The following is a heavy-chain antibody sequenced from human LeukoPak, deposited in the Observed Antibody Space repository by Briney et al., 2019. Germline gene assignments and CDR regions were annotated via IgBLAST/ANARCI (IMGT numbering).Heavy chain of an antibody. CDR3: AREEGIATAGALEY. Sequence: SETLSLTCSVSGDSITSYYWSWIRQPPGKGLEWIGFIYHSGNTNYNPSLTARVTMSVDTPKTQISLRLSAVTAADTAVYYCAREEGIATAGALEYWGQGILVTVAS. D-gene: IGHD6-13*01. V-gene: IGHV4-59*01. CDR2: IYHSGNT. CDR1: GDSITSYY. J-gene: IGHJ4*02.